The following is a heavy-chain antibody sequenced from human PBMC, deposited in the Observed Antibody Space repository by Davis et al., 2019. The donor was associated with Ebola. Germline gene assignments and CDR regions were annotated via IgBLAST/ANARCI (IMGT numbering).Heavy chain of an antibody. CDR1: GGSISSGGYY. CDR3: AISGYSSSWSREDY. CDR2: IYYSGST. D-gene: IGHD6-13*01. Sequence: SETLSLTCAVSGGSISSGGYYWSWIRQHPGKGLEWIGYIYYSGSTYYNPSLKSRVTISVDTSKNQFSLKLSSVTAADTAVYYCAISGYSSSWSREDYWGQGTLVTVSS. V-gene: IGHV4-31*11. J-gene: IGHJ4*02.